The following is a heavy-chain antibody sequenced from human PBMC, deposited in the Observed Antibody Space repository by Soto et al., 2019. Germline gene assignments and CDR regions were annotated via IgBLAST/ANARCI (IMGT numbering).Heavy chain of an antibody. CDR2: IYYSGST. CDR3: ARGGTTAYYYYYYGMDV. D-gene: IGHD1-7*01. J-gene: IGHJ6*02. V-gene: IGHV4-39*01. CDR1: GGSISSSSYY. Sequence: PSETLSLTCTVSGGSISSSSYYWGWIRQPPGKGLEWIGSIYYSGSTYYNPSLKSRVTISVDTSKNQFSLKLSSVTAADTAVYYCARGGTTAYYYYYYGMDVWGQGTTVTVSS.